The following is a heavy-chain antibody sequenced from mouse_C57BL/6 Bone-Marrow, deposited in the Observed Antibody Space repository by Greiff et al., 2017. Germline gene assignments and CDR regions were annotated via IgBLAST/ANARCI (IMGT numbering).Heavy chain of an antibody. Sequence: QVQLQQPGADLVKPGASVKLSCKASGYTFTSYWMQWVKQRPGQGLEWIGWINPSDSDTNYKQKFKGKATLTVDTSSSTAYLQLSSLTSEDSAVYYCAIRQEFITTVVAKVYFDYWGQGTTLTVSS. CDR1: GYTFTSYW. CDR2: INPSDSDT. J-gene: IGHJ2*01. V-gene: IGHV1-74*01. D-gene: IGHD1-1*01. CDR3: AIRQEFITTVVAKVYFDY.